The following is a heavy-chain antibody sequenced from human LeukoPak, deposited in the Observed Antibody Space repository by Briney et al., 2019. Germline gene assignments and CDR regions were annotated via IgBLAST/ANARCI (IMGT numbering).Heavy chain of an antibody. V-gene: IGHV3-23*01. D-gene: IGHD3-3*01. J-gene: IGHJ3*02. Sequence: GGSLRLSCAASGFTFSSYWMHWVRQAPGKGLEWVSAISGSGGSTYYADSVKGRFTISRDNSKNTLYLQMNSLRAEDTAVYYCARVDTIFGVVKDTKGAFDIWGQGTMVTVSS. CDR2: ISGSGGST. CDR1: GFTFSSYW. CDR3: ARVDTIFGVVKDTKGAFDI.